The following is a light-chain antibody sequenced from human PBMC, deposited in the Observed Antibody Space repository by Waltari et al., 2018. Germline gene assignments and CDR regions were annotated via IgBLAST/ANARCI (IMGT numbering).Light chain of an antibody. CDR2: DAS. V-gene: IGKV3-11*01. Sequence: IVLTQSPATLSLSPGVRATLSCRASQSVTRYLAWYQQKPGQAPRLLISDASNRAAGIPARFSGSGFETDFTLTISSLEPEDSAVYYCQQRSSWPSFGGGTKVEIK. J-gene: IGKJ4*01. CDR1: QSVTRY. CDR3: QQRSSWPS.